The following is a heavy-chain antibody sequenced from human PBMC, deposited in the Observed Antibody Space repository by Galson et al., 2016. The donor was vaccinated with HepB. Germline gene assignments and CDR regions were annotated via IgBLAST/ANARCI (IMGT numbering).Heavy chain of an antibody. CDR2: ISGSGVSI. J-gene: IGHJ6*02. V-gene: IGHV3-23*01. CDR3: ARSKLGNNFFYYYGMDV. CDR1: GFTITSYG. D-gene: IGHD1-1*01. Sequence: SLRFSCAASGFTITSYGMTWVRQAPGKGLEWVSAISGSGVSIYYADTVKGRFTISRDESKNTVYLQMNSLRDEDTAVYYCARSKLGNNFFYYYGMDVWGQGTTVTVSS.